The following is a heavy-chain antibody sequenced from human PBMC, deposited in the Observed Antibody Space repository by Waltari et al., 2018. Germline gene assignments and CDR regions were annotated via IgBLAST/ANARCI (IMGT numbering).Heavy chain of an antibody. D-gene: IGHD3-16*01. CDR1: DGSINSSSSY. V-gene: IGHV4-39*01. Sequence: QLQLQESGPGLVKPSETLSLTCTVSDGSINSSSSYWGWIRQPPGKGLEWIGSMYYTGNTYYNPSLNSRVTISVDTSKNQFSLKLSSVTAADTAVYYCASGIPVTLGAFDIWGQGTMVTVSS. CDR3: ASGIPVTLGAFDI. CDR2: MYYTGNT. J-gene: IGHJ3*02.